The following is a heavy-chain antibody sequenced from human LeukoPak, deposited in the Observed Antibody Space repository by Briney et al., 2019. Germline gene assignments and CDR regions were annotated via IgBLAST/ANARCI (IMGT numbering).Heavy chain of an antibody. J-gene: IGHJ1*01. CDR2: IRYDGSNK. CDR3: ATYSILNAREFRY. Sequence: GGSLRLSCAASGFTFSSYGMHWVRQAPGKGLEWVAFIRYDGSNKYYADSVKGRFTISRDNAKDSVYLQMNSLGADDTAVYYCATYSILNAREFRYWGQGTLVTVTS. D-gene: IGHD4-11*01. CDR1: GFTFSSYG. V-gene: IGHV3-30*02.